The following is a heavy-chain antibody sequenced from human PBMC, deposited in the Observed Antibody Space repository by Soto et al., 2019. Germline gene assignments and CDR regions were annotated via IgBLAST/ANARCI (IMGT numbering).Heavy chain of an antibody. CDR1: GGTFSSYT. D-gene: IGHD1-26*01. CDR2: IIPILGIA. V-gene: IGHV1-69*08. CDR3: ARDQIGGSYRTAYYYYGMHV. J-gene: IGHJ6*02. Sequence: QVQLVQSGAEVKKPGSSVKVSCKASGGTFSSYTISWVRQAPGQGLEWMGRIIPILGIANYAQKFQGRVTITADKSTSTAYMELSSLRSEDTAVYYCARDQIGGSYRTAYYYYGMHVWGQGTTVTVSS.